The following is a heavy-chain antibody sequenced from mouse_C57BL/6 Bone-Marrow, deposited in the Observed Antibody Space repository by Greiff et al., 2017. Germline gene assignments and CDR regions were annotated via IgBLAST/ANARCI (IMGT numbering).Heavy chain of an antibody. CDR3: ARGVPHAMDD. V-gene: IGHV1-7*01. CDR1: GYTFTSYW. J-gene: IGHJ4*01. CDR2: INPSSGYT. Sequence: VKLMESGAELAKPGASVKLSCKASGYTFTSYWMHWVKQRPGQGLEWIGYINPSSGYTKYNQKVKDRGTLNADKSSRTTYMQQSSLTYEDSAVYYCARGVPHAMDDWGQGTSVTVSS.